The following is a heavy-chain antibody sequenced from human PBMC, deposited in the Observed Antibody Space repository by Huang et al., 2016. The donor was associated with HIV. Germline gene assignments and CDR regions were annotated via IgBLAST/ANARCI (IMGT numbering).Heavy chain of an antibody. CDR1: GGSFNNFG. J-gene: IGHJ3*01. D-gene: IGHD3-16*01. V-gene: IGHV1-69*13. Sequence: QVQLVQSGAEVRKPGSSVKVSCRASGGSFNNFGINWVRQAPGQGLVGMGGIIPRFGTRNDAQRFQGRVTITADETTGVVYMELSSLRSDDTAVYFCAKRGGAWGSPYAFDLWGPGTMVTVSS. CDR2: IIPRFGTR. CDR3: AKRGGAWGSPYAFDL.